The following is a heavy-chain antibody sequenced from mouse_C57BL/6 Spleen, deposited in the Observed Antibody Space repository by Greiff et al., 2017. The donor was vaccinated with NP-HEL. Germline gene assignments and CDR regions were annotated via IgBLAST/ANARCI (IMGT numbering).Heavy chain of an antibody. Sequence: VQLQQSGPELVKPGASVKISCKASGYTFTDYYMNWVKQSHGKSLEWIGDINPNNGGTSYNQKFKGKATLTVDKSSSTAYMELRSLTSEDSAVYYCASITTVVKYYFDYWGQGTTLTVSS. CDR1: GYTFTDYY. D-gene: IGHD1-1*01. CDR2: INPNNGGT. J-gene: IGHJ2*01. CDR3: ASITTVVKYYFDY. V-gene: IGHV1-26*01.